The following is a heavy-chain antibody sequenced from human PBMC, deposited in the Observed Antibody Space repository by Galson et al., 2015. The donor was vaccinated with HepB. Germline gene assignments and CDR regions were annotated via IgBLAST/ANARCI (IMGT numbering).Heavy chain of an antibody. CDR3: LSRGLVPIAARSSGGMDV. CDR2: ISSSSSYI. CDR1: GFTFSSYS. J-gene: IGHJ6*02. V-gene: IGHV3-21*01. D-gene: IGHD6-6*01. Sequence: SLRLSCAASGFTFSSYSMNWVRQAPGKGLEWVSSISSSSSYIYYADSVKGRFTISRDNAKNSLYLQMNSLRAEDTAVYYCLSRGLVPIAARSSGGMDVWGQGTTVTVSS.